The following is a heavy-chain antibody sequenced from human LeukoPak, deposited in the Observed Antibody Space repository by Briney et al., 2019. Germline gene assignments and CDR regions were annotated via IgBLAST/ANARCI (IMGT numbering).Heavy chain of an antibody. Sequence: SETLSLTCTVSGGSISSYYWSWIRQPAGKGLEWIGRIYTSGSTNYNPSLKSRVTISVDTSKNQFSLKLSSVTAADTAVYYCARDRYDILTGNNWFDPWGQGTLVTVSS. D-gene: IGHD3-9*01. CDR2: IYTSGST. CDR3: ARDRYDILTGNNWFDP. V-gene: IGHV4-4*07. CDR1: GGSISSYY. J-gene: IGHJ5*02.